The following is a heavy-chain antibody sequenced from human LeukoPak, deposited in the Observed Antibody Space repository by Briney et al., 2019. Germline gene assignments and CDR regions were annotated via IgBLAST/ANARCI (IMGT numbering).Heavy chain of an antibody. CDR2: MSPNSGNT. V-gene: IGHV1-8*01. CDR1: GYTFTSYD. J-gene: IGHJ4*02. CDR3: ARGRKITPTLFDY. Sequence: ASVKVSCKASGYTFTSYDINWVRQATGQGLEWMGWMSPNSGNTGYAQKFQGRVTMTRNTSISTAYMELSSLRSEDTAVYYCARGRKITPTLFDYWGQGTLVTVSS. D-gene: IGHD3-16*01.